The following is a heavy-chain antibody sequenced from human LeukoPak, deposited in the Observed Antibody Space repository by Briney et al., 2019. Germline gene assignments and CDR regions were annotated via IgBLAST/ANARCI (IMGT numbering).Heavy chain of an antibody. V-gene: IGHV3-23*01. CDR3: ATVRALVTADH. J-gene: IGHJ4*02. D-gene: IGHD2-21*02. CDR2: ISGSSGST. Sequence: GGSLRLSCAASGFNFGDYFMGWVRQAPGKALEWVSAISGSSGSTFSADSVKGRFTISRDNSKNTVYLQMKSLRVEDTAVYYCATVRALVTADHWGQGALVTVSS. CDR1: GFNFGDYF.